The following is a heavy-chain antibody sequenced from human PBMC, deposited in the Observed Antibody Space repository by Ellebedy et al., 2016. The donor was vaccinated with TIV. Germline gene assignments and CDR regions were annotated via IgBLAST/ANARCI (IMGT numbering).Heavy chain of an antibody. Sequence: GESLKISXVVSGFTFSSYWMSWVRQAPGKGLEWVANLKQDGSEIYYVDSVKGRFTISRDNAKNSLYLQMNSLRAEDTAVYYCARDKIVGATYFDYWGQGTLVTVSS. V-gene: IGHV3-7*01. D-gene: IGHD1-26*01. CDR3: ARDKIVGATYFDY. CDR2: LKQDGSEI. CDR1: GFTFSSYW. J-gene: IGHJ4*02.